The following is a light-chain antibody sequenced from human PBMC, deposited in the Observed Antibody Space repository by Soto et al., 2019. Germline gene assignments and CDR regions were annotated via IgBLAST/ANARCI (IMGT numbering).Light chain of an antibody. Sequence: QSVLTQPAPVSGSPGQSITISCTGTRSDVGGYNYVSWYQQHPGKAPKLMIYDVSNRPSGVSNRFSGSKSGNTASLTISGLQAEDEADYYCSSYTSSSTLYVFGTGTKVTVL. CDR2: DVS. V-gene: IGLV2-14*01. CDR3: SSYTSSSTLYV. CDR1: RSDVGGYNY. J-gene: IGLJ1*01.